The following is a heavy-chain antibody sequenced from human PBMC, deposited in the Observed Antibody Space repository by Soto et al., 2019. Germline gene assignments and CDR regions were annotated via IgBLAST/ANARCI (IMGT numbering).Heavy chain of an antibody. CDR2: IYYSGST. CDR3: ARDGGRYCSGGSCYSWAFDI. D-gene: IGHD2-15*01. CDR1: GGSISSGGYY. Sequence: SETLSLTCTVSGGSISSGGYYWSWIRQHPGKGLEWIGYIYYSGSTYYNPSLKSRVTISVDTSKNQFSLKLSSVTAADTAVYYCARDGGRYCSGGSCYSWAFDIWGQGTMVTVSS. V-gene: IGHV4-31*03. J-gene: IGHJ3*02.